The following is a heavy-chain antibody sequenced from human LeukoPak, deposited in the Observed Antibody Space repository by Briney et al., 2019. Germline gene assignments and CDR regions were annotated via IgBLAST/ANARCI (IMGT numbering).Heavy chain of an antibody. CDR1: GGTFSSYA. V-gene: IGHV1-69*01. J-gene: IGHJ5*02. D-gene: IGHD2-15*01. CDR2: IIPIFGTA. CDR3: SRGPYCSGGTCFSLGEFDP. Sequence: SVKVSCKASGGTFSSYAISWVRQAPGQGLEWMGGIIPIFGTANYAQKFQGRVTITADESTSTAYMELSSLRAEDTAVYYCSRGPYCSGGTCFSLGEFDPWGQGTLVTVSS.